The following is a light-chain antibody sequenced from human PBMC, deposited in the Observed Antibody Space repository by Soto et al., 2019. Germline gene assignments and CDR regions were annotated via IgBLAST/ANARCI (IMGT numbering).Light chain of an antibody. Sequence: DIQMTHSPPTLSASVGDRVTITSRASRSISDWLAWYQQKPGKAPELLIFDASNLKSGVSSRFSGSGSGTEFTLTISRLQPDDVATYYCLQYSSHSWTFGQGTKVDIK. CDR3: LQYSSHSWT. V-gene: IGKV1-5*01. CDR1: RSISDW. CDR2: DAS. J-gene: IGKJ1*01.